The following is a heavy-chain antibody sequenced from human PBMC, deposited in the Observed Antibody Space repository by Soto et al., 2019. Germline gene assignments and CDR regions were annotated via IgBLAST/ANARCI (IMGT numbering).Heavy chain of an antibody. CDR2: ISYSGST. D-gene: IGHD3-16*01. CDR3: ARRLGQGGLFDP. Sequence: QVQLQESGPGLVKPSQTLSLTCTVSGGSINRGNYYWRWIRQPPGKSLEWIGYISYSGSTFYNPSLTSRVTVSADTSKNQFSLTLNSVTAADTAVYYCARRLGQGGLFDPWGQGTLVTVSS. V-gene: IGHV4-30-4*01. J-gene: IGHJ5*02. CDR1: GGSINRGNYY.